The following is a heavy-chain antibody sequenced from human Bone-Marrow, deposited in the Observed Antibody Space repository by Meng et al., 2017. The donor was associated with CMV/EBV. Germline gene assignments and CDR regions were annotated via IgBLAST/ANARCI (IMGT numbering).Heavy chain of an antibody. CDR2: INPSGGST. CDR1: GYTFTSYY. D-gene: IGHD1-14*01. Sequence: ASVKVSCKASGYTFTSYYMHWVRQAPGQGLERMGIINPSGGSTSYAQKFQGRVTMTRDTSTSTVYMELSSLRSEDTAVYYCATYRIPKTYNVWGQGTTVTVSS. V-gene: IGHV1-46*01. J-gene: IGHJ6*02. CDR3: ATYRIPKTYNV.